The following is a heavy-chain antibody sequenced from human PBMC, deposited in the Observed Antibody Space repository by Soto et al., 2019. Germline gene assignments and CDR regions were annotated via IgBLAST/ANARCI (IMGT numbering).Heavy chain of an antibody. CDR3: ARAYSKNVDTAMVTSRYYFDY. Sequence: SETLSLTCAVYGGSFSGYYWSWIRQPPGKGLEWIGEINHSGSTNYNPSLKSRVTISVDTSKNQFSLKLSSVTAADTAVYYCARAYSKNVDTAMVTSRYYFDYWGQGTLVTVSS. J-gene: IGHJ4*02. V-gene: IGHV4-34*01. CDR1: GGSFSGYY. D-gene: IGHD5-18*01. CDR2: INHSGST.